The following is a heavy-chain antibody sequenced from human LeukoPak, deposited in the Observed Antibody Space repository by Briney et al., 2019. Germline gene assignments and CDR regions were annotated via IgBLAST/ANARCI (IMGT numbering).Heavy chain of an antibody. CDR2: IIPIFGTA. V-gene: IGHV1-69*13. CDR3: AASVYSSSWYVWFDP. Sequence: SVKVSCKASGYTLTGYYMHWVRQAPGQGLEWMGGIIPIFGTANYAQKFQGRVTITADESTSTAYMELSSLRSEDTAVYYCAASVYSSSWYVWFDPWGQGTLVTVSS. D-gene: IGHD6-13*01. J-gene: IGHJ5*02. CDR1: GYTLTGYY.